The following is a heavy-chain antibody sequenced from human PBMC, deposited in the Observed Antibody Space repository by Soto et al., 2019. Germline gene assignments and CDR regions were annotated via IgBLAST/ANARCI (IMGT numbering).Heavy chain of an antibody. CDR2: VNGGGDVT. CDR1: GFTFSSYA. Sequence: EVQLLESGGGVVQPGGSLRLSCAASGFTFSSYAMTWVRQAPGEGLQWVSSVNGGGDVTFHAASVKGRFTISRDNSKNTVHLQMNSLRVDDTAVYYCAKEGWITFGDLGYWGQGTRVTVSS. V-gene: IGHV3-23*01. CDR3: AKEGWITFGDLGY. D-gene: IGHD3-16*01. J-gene: IGHJ4*02.